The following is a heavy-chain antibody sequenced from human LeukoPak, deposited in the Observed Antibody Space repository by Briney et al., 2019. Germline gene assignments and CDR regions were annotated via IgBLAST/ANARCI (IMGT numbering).Heavy chain of an antibody. CDR1: GYTFTGYY. CDR3: ARDRYYDSSGYSPHGY. J-gene: IGHJ4*02. V-gene: IGHV1-18*04. CDR2: ISAYNGNT. Sequence: GASVTVSCKASGYTFTGYYMHWVRQAPGQGLEWMGWISAYNGNTNYAQKLQGRVTMTTDTSTSTAYMELRSLRSDDTAVYYCARDRYYDSSGYSPHGYWGQGTLVTVSS. D-gene: IGHD3-22*01.